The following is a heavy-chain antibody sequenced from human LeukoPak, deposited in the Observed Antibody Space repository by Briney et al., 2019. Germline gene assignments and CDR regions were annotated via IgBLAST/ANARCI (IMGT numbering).Heavy chain of an antibody. CDR3: ARSGDNYYGSGSYLGWVYYMDV. J-gene: IGHJ6*03. D-gene: IGHD3-10*01. CDR2: ISAYNGNT. Sequence: ASVKVSCKASGYTFTSYGISWVRQAPGQGLEWMGWISAYNGNTSYAQKLQGRVTMTTDTSTSTAYMELRSLRSDDTAVYYCARSGDNYYGSGSYLGWVYYMDVWGKVTTVTISS. V-gene: IGHV1-18*01. CDR1: GYTFTSYG.